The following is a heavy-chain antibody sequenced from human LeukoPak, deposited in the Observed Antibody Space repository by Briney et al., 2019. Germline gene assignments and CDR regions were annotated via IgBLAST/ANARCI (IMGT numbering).Heavy chain of an antibody. V-gene: IGHV4-39*01. D-gene: IGHD4-17*01. J-gene: IGHJ4*02. CDR1: GGSMTSGGYY. CDR2: IYYSGST. CDR3: ARASLYGDGAYIHFDY. Sequence: SSETLSLTCTVSGGSMTSGGYYWAWIRQPPGKGLEWIGSIYYSGSTYYNPSLKSRVTISVDTSKNQFSLKLSSVTAADTAVYYCARASLYGDGAYIHFDYWGQGTLVTVSS.